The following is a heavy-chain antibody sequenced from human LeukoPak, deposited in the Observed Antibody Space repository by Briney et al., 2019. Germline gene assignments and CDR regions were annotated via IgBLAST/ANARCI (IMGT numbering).Heavy chain of an antibody. Sequence: ASVKVSCKASGGTFSSYAISWVRQAPGQGLEWMGGIIPIFGTANYAQKLQGRVTMTTDTSTSTAYMELRSLRSDDTAVYYCARFGLGKHIEVAGIPFDIWGQGTMVTVS. CDR3: ARFGLGKHIEVAGIPFDI. CDR2: IIPIFGTA. D-gene: IGHD6-19*01. J-gene: IGHJ3*02. CDR1: GGTFSSYA. V-gene: IGHV1-69*05.